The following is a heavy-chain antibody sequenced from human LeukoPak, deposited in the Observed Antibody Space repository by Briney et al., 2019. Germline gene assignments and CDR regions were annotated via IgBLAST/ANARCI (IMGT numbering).Heavy chain of an antibody. D-gene: IGHD3-22*01. Sequence: SETLSLTCTVSGYSISSGYYWGWIRQPAGKGLEWIGRIYTSGSTNYNPSLKSRVTISVDTSKNQFSLKLSSVTAADTAVYYCARSGNYYDSQRGAFDIWGQGTMVTVSS. CDR3: ARSGNYYDSQRGAFDI. CDR1: GYSISSGYY. V-gene: IGHV4-61*02. CDR2: IYTSGST. J-gene: IGHJ3*02.